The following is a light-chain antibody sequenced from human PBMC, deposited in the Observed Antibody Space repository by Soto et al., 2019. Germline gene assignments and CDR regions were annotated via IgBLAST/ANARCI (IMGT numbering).Light chain of an antibody. V-gene: IGLV7-46*01. J-gene: IGLJ2*01. CDR1: TGAVTSGHF. Sequence: QAVVTQEPSLTVSPGGTVTLTCGSNTGAVTSGHFPYWFQQRPGQAPKTLIYDTSNRQSWTPARFSGSLLGGKAALTLSGAQPEDEADYYCLFSHNGGRGLFGRGTKLTVL. CDR2: DTS. CDR3: LFSHNGGRGL.